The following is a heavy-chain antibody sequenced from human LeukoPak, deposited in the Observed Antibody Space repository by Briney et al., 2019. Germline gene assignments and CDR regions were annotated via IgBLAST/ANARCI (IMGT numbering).Heavy chain of an antibody. Sequence: SETLSLTCAVYGGSFSGYYWSWIRQPPGKGLEWIGEINHSGSTNYNPSLKSRVTISVDTSKNQFSLKLSSVTAADTAVYYCARAGKLRYFDWLFDAFDIWGQGTMVTVSS. CDR3: ARAGKLRYFDWLFDAFDI. J-gene: IGHJ3*02. V-gene: IGHV4-34*01. CDR1: GGSFSGYY. CDR2: INHSGST. D-gene: IGHD3-9*01.